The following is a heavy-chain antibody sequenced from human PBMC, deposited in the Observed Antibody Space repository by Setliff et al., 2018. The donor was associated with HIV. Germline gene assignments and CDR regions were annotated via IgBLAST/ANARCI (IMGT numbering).Heavy chain of an antibody. V-gene: IGHV4-30-4*08. CDR3: ARGLTAPAAAGS. CDR1: GGSIISGDHY. CDR2: IYYSGST. J-gene: IGHJ5*02. D-gene: IGHD6-13*01. Sequence: SETLSLTCTVSGGSIISGDHYWSWIRQPPGKGLEWIDYIYYSGSTYYNPSLKSRVTISVDTSKNQFSLKLKSVTAADTAIYYCARGLTAPAAAGSWGQGMLVTVSS.